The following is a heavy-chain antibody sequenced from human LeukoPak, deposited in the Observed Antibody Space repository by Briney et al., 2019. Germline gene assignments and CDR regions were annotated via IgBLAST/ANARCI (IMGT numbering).Heavy chain of an antibody. CDR3: ARGSVLRFLEWLFQPDFDY. J-gene: IGHJ4*02. CDR1: GYTFTSYY. D-gene: IGHD3-3*01. V-gene: IGHV1-46*01. CDR2: INPSGGST. Sequence: ASAKVSCKASGYTFTSYYMHWVRQAPGQGLEWMGIINPSGGSTSYAQKFQGRVTMTRDTSTSTVYMELSSLRSEDTAVYYCARGSVLRFLEWLFQPDFDYWGQGTLVTVSS.